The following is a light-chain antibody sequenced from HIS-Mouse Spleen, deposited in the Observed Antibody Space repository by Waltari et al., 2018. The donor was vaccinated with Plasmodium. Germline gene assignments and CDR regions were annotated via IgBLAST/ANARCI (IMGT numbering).Light chain of an antibody. CDR2: SNN. Sequence: QSVLTQPPSASGTPGQRVTISCSGSISSIGSNTVNWYQQLPGTAPKLLIYSNNLRPSGVPDRFAGPKSGTSAPLAIIGLQSEDVADYYCAAWDDSLNGVVFAGGTKLTVL. V-gene: IGLV1-44*01. CDR1: ISSIGSNT. J-gene: IGLJ2*01. CDR3: AAWDDSLNGVV.